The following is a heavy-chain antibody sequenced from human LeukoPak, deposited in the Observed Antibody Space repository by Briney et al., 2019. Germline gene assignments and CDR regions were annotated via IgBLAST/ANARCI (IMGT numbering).Heavy chain of an antibody. V-gene: IGHV4-30-4*08. Sequence: KTSETLSLTCTVSGGSISSGDNYWSWIRQPPGKGLEWIGYIYYSGSTYYNPSLKSRVTISVDTSKNQFSLKLSSMSAADTAVYYCARGDLYSSSWYNWGQGTLVTVSS. CDR2: IYYSGST. CDR3: ARGDLYSSSWYN. J-gene: IGHJ4*02. D-gene: IGHD6-13*01. CDR1: GGSISSGDNY.